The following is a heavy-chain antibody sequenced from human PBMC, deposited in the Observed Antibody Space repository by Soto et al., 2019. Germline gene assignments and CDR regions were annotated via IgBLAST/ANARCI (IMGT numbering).Heavy chain of an antibody. V-gene: IGHV4-59*01. Sequence: SETLSLTCTVSGGSISSYYWSWFRQPPGKGLEWIGYIYYSGSTNYNPSLKSRVTISVDTSKNQFSLKLSSVTAADTAVYYCARVVVVANWFDPWGQGTLVTVS. J-gene: IGHJ5*02. CDR3: ARVVVVANWFDP. CDR1: GGSISSYY. D-gene: IGHD3-22*01. CDR2: IYYSGST.